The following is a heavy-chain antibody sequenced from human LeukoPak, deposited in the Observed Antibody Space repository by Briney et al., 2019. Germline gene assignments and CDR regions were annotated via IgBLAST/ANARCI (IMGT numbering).Heavy chain of an antibody. CDR3: ARKQAANTYNHFDY. D-gene: IGHD3-16*01. Sequence: SETLSLTCTVSGYSISSGYYWGWIRQPPGKGLEWIGSIYHSGSTYYNPSLKSRVTISVDTSKNQFSLKLSSVTAADTAVYYCARKQAANTYNHFDYWGQGTLVTVSS. V-gene: IGHV4-38-2*02. CDR1: GYSISSGYY. J-gene: IGHJ4*02. CDR2: IYHSGST.